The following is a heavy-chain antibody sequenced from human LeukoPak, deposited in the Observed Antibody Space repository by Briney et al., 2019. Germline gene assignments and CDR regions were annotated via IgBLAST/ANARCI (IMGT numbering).Heavy chain of an antibody. CDR2: IYYSGST. CDR3: ARDHSSGWFDY. D-gene: IGHD6-19*01. V-gene: IGHV4-61*08. J-gene: IGHJ4*02. Sequence: SETLSLTCAVSGGSISSGGYSWSWVRQPPGKGLEWIGYIYYSGSTNYNPSLKSRVTISVDTSKNQFSLKLSSVTAADTAVYYCARDHSSGWFDYWGQGTLVTVSS. CDR1: GGSISSGGYS.